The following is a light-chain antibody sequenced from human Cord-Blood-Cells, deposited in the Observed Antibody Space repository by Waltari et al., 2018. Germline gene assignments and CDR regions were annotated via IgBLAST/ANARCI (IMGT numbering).Light chain of an antibody. CDR1: SSDVGSYNL. CDR2: EGS. J-gene: IGLJ3*02. V-gene: IGLV2-23*01. CDR3: CSYAGSSTWV. Sequence: QSALTQPASVSGSPGQSITISCTGTSSDVGSYNLVSWYQQHPGKAPKLMIYEGSKRPSGVSNRFSGSKSGSTASLTISGLQAEAEADYYCCSYAGSSTWVFGGGTKLTVL.